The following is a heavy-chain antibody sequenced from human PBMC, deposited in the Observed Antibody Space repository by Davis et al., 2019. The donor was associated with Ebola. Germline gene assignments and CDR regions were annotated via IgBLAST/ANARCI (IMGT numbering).Heavy chain of an antibody. CDR1: GFTFSSYA. Sequence: GESLNISCAASGFTFSSYAMSWVRQAPGKGLEWVANIKHDGSEKYYVDSVKGRFTISRDNAKKSLFLQMTSLRAEDTAMYYCARTPSDYVWFFDCWGQGTLVSVSS. D-gene: IGHD3-16*01. CDR3: ARTPSDYVWFFDC. V-gene: IGHV3-7*03. J-gene: IGHJ4*02. CDR2: IKHDGSEK.